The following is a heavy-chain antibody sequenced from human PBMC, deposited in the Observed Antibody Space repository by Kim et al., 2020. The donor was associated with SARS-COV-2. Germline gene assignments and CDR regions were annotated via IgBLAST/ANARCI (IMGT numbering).Heavy chain of an antibody. CDR2: IDPSDSYT. J-gene: IGHJ6*02. Sequence: GESLKISCKGSGYSFTSYWISWVRQMPGKGLEWMGRIDPSDSYTNYSPSFQGHVTISADKSISTSYLQWSSLTASDTAMYYCASQGSSIVYYYGLDVWGQGTTVTVSS. D-gene: IGHD2-2*01. CDR3: ASQGSSIVYYYGLDV. CDR1: GYSFTSYW. V-gene: IGHV5-10-1*01.